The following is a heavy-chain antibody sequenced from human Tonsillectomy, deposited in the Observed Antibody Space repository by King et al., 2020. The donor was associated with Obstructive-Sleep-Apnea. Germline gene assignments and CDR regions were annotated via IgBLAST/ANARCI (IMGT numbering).Heavy chain of an antibody. Sequence: TLKESGPTVVKPTQTLTLTCTFSGVSLSTSGVGVGWIRQPPGKALEWLALIYCDGDNHYSPSLRSRLTITQDTSKNQGVLAMTNMDPVDTATYYCAHSRNSGGPPDYFDYWGGGTLVTVSS. CDR1: GVSLSTSGVG. D-gene: IGHD2-8*02. J-gene: IGHJ4*02. CDR3: AHSRNSGGPPDYFDY. V-gene: IGHV2-5*02. CDR2: IYCDGDN.